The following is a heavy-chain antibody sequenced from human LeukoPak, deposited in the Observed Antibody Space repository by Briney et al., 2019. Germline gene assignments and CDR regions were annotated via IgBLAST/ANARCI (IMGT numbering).Heavy chain of an antibody. J-gene: IGHJ4*02. CDR2: MYYSGST. CDR1: GGSISTSSYY. D-gene: IGHD3-3*01. V-gene: IGHV4-39*01. Sequence: PSETLSLTCTVSGGSISTSSYYWGWIRQPPGKGLEWIGSMYYSGSTYYNPSLKSRVTISVDTSKNPFSLKLSSVTAADTALYYCASNEWSGYYFDYWGQGTLVTVSS. CDR3: ASNEWSGYYFDY.